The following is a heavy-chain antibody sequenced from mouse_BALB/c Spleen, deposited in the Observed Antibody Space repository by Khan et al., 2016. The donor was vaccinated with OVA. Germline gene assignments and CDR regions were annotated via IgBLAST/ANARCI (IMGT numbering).Heavy chain of an antibody. CDR3: ARAFYNGCGFAY. J-gene: IGHJ3*01. Sequence: QVQLKESGPGLVAPSQTLSITCTVSGFSLSNYGIHWVRQSPGKGLEWLGVIWAGGSTNHNSALMSRMSISKDNSKSQVFFKMNSLPTDDTAMYYYARAFYNGCGFAYWGQGTLVTVSA. CDR1: GFSLSNYG. V-gene: IGHV2-9*02. CDR2: IWAGGST. D-gene: IGHD1-3*01.